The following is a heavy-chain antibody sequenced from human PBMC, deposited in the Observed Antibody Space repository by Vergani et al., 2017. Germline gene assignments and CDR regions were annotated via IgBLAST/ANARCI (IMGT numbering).Heavy chain of an antibody. J-gene: IGHJ4*02. CDR3: AKVFGMVRGRFDY. D-gene: IGHD3-10*01. CDR2: ISYDGSNK. CDR1: GFTFSSYG. V-gene: IGHV3-30*18. Sequence: QVQLVESGGGVVQPGRSLRLSCAASGFTFSSYGMHWVRQAPGKGLEWVAVISYDGSNKYYADSVKGRFTISRDNSKNTLYLQMNSLRAEDTAVYYCAKVFGMVRGRFDYWGQGTLVTVSS.